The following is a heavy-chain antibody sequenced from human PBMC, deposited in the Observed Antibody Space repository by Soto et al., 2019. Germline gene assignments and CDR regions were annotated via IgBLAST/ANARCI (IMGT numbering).Heavy chain of an antibody. CDR3: AKDLGTDDFWSAYYTYYYVDV. CDR2: ISGSGDNT. V-gene: IGHV3-23*01. D-gene: IGHD3-3*01. J-gene: IGHJ6*03. Sequence: EVQLLESGGGLVQPGGSLRLSCAASGFTFSSYALNWVRQAPGKGLEWVSVISGSGDNTYYADAVKGRFTIDRDNSKDTLYLQMNSLRAEDTAVYYCAKDLGTDDFWSAYYTYYYVDVWGKGTTVTVSS. CDR1: GFTFSSYA.